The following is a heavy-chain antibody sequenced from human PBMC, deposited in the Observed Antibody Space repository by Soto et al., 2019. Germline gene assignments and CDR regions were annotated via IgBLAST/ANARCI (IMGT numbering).Heavy chain of an antibody. D-gene: IGHD2-21*01. V-gene: IGHV3-23*01. J-gene: IGHJ3*02. CDR2: IRGSNGRI. CDR3: AKDFGDPYAFDI. Sequence: GGSLRLSCAASGFTFSTYAMSWVRQAPGKGLEWISNIRGSNGRIDYADSVKGRFTISRDNSKNTLYLEMNSLRAEDTAVYYCAKDFGDPYAFDIWGQGAMVPVS. CDR1: GFTFSTYA.